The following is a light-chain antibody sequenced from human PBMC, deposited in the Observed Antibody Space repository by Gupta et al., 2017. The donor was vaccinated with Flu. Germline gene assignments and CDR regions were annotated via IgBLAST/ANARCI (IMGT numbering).Light chain of an antibody. CDR3: LLYSGGGHGDWV. CDR1: TGTGTSGYY. J-gene: IGLJ3*02. Sequence: TVVTQEPSLTVSPGGRVTLTCASSTGTGTSGYYANWFQQKPGQPPRAVIYNTDNKHPCTPARFSGSPLGAKAALTLSAVQPEDEDEYYCLLYSGGGHGDWVFGGGTKLTVL. V-gene: IGLV7-43*01. CDR2: NTD.